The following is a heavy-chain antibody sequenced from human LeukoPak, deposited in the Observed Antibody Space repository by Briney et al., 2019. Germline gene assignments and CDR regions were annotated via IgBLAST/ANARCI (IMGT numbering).Heavy chain of an antibody. CDR1: GDSISNYY. Sequence: SETLSLTCTVSGDSISNYYWSWIRQPAGKGLEWIGRIYTSGSTNYNPSLKSRVTMSVDTSKNQFSLKLSSVTAADTAVYYCASAHYDLIAAAGIDWGQGTLVTVSS. J-gene: IGHJ4*02. D-gene: IGHD6-13*01. CDR2: IYTSGST. V-gene: IGHV4-4*07. CDR3: ASAHYDLIAAAGID.